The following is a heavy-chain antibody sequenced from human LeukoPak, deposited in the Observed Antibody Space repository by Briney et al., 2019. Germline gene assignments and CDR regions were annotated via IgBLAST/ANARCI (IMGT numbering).Heavy chain of an antibody. CDR1: GGSFSGYY. D-gene: IGHD1-26*01. V-gene: IGHV4-34*01. CDR3: ARDRRNSGSFYYYYMDV. J-gene: IGHJ6*03. CDR2: INHSGST. Sequence: SETLSLTCAVYGGSFSGYYWSWIRQPPGKGLEWIGEINHSGSTNYNPSLKSRVTISVDTSKNQFSLKLSSVTAADTAVYYCARDRRNSGSFYYYYMDVWGKGTTVTVSS.